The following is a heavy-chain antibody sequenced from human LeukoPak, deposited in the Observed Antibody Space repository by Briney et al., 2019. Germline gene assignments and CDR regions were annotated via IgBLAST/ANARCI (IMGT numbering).Heavy chain of an antibody. CDR2: ISYDGSNK. J-gene: IGHJ6*02. CDR3: ARVGMDV. V-gene: IGHV3-30-3*01. CDR1: GFTFSSYA. Sequence: GGSLRLSCAASGFTFSSYAMHWVRQAPGKGLEWVAVISYDGSNKYYADSVKGRFTISRDNAKNTLYLQMNSLRAEDTAVYYCARVGMDVWGQGTTVTVSS.